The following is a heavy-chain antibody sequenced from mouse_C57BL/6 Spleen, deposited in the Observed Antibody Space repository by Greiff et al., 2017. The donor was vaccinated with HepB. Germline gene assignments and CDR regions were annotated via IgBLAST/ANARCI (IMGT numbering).Heavy chain of an antibody. V-gene: IGHV1-61*01. CDR1: GYTFTSYW. CDR2: IYPSDSET. J-gene: IGHJ2*01. Sequence: QVQLQQPGAELVRPGSSVKLSCKASGYTFTSYWMDWVKQRPGQGLEWIGNIYPSDSETHYNQKFKDKATLTVDKSSSTAYMQLSSLTSEDSAVYYCARRGYYGSSPYYFDYWGQGTTLTVSS. D-gene: IGHD1-1*01. CDR3: ARRGYYGSSPYYFDY.